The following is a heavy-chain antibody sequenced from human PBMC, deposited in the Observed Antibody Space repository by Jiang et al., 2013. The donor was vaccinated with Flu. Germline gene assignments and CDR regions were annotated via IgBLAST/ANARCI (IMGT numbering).Heavy chain of an antibody. D-gene: IGHD3-10*02. V-gene: IGHV4-30-4*01. CDR1: SGSISSGDYY. CDR2: IYYTGTT. J-gene: IGHJ3*02. CDR3: VAATSVTMWAFEI. Sequence: KASQTLSLTCTVSSGSISSGDYYWSWIRQPPGKGLEWIGYIYYTGTTDSNPSLESRVDLSIDTAKNQFSLNLRAVTAADTAEYYCVAATSVTMWAFEIWGQGTMVTVSS.